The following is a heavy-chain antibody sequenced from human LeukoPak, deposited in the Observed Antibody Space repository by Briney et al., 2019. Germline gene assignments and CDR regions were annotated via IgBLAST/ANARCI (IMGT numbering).Heavy chain of an antibody. J-gene: IGHJ4*02. D-gene: IGHD6-13*01. V-gene: IGHV4-30-4*01. CDR3: ARDQIAAAGGFDY. CDR2: IYYSGST. CDR1: GGSISSGDYY. Sequence: SETLSLTCTVSGGSISSGDYYWSWIRQPPGKGLEWIGYIYYSGSTYYNPSLKSRVTLSVDTSKNQLSLKLSSVTAADTAVYYCARDQIAAAGGFDYWGQGTLVTVSS.